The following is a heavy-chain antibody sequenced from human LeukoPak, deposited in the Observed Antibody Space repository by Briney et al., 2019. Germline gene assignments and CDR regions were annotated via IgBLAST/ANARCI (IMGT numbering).Heavy chain of an antibody. Sequence: PSQTLSLTCTVSGGSISRYYWSWIRQPPGKGLEWIGYIFYTGSTNYNPSLKSRVTISVLTSKNRFSLKLSSVTAADTAVYYCATLTGGDDAFDIWGQGTMVTVSS. CDR2: IFYTGST. J-gene: IGHJ3*02. CDR1: GGSISRYY. CDR3: ATLTGGDDAFDI. V-gene: IGHV4-59*01. D-gene: IGHD4-23*01.